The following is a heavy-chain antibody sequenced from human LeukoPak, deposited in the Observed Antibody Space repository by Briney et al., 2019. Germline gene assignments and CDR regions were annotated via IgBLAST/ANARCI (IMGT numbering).Heavy chain of an antibody. V-gene: IGHV4-30-2*01. CDR2: IYHSGST. J-gene: IGHJ4*02. CDR3: ARELTGEILN. D-gene: IGHD3-9*01. Sequence: SETLSLTCAVSGGSTSSGGYSWSWIRQPPGKGLEWIGYIYHSGSTYYNPSLKSRVTISVDRSKNQFSLKLSSVTAADTAVYYCARELTGEILNWGQGTLVTVSS. CDR1: GGSTSSGGYS.